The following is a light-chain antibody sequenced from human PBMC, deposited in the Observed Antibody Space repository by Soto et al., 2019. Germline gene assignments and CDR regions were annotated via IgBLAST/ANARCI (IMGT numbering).Light chain of an antibody. CDR2: EGS. V-gene: IGLV2-23*03. CDR1: SSDVGSYNL. Sequence: QSALTQPASVSGSPGQSITISCTGTSSDVGSYNLVSWYQQHPGKAPKLMIYEGSKRPSGVSNLFSGSKSGNTASLTISGLQAEDEADYYCCSYAGSSAFDVVFGGGTKLTVL. CDR3: CSYAGSSAFDVV. J-gene: IGLJ2*01.